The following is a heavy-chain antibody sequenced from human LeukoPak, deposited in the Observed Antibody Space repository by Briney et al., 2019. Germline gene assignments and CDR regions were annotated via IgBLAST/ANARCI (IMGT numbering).Heavy chain of an antibody. J-gene: IGHJ4*02. CDR2: IYTSGST. Sequence: PSETLSLTCTVSGNSISSGDNYWSWIRQPAGKGLGWIGRIYTSGSTNYNPSLKSRATISGDTSKNQFSLRLSSVTAADTAVYYCARASYSYDINGWVPFDYWGQGTLVTVSS. CDR1: GNSISSGDNY. V-gene: IGHV4-61*02. D-gene: IGHD3-22*01. CDR3: ARASYSYDINGWVPFDY.